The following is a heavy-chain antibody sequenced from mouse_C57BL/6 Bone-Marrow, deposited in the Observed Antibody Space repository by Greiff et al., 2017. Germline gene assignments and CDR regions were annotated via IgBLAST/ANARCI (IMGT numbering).Heavy chain of an antibody. CDR1: GYTFTSYW. J-gene: IGHJ3*01. CDR2: IDPSDSDT. Sequence: VQLQQPGAELVRPGSSVKLSCKASGYTFTSYWMHWVKQRPIQGLEWIGNIDPSDSDTHYNQKFKDKATLTVDKSSSTASMELSSLTSEDSAVYYCARWRWDCSGRAWFAYWGQGTLVTVSA. CDR3: ARWRWDCSGRAWFAY. D-gene: IGHD3-2*01. V-gene: IGHV1-52*01.